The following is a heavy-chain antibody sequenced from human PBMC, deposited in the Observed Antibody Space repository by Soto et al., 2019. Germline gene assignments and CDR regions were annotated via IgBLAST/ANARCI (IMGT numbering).Heavy chain of an antibody. CDR3: ARDYYGSGSLRSPFFY. Sequence: ASVKVSCKASGYNFTNYGISWVRQAPGQGLEWMGWISGHNGNTNYAQKIQGRVTMTTDTSTSTAYMELRSLRSDDTAVYYCARDYYGSGSLRSPFFYWGQGTLRTASS. CDR2: ISGHNGNT. CDR1: GYNFTNYG. D-gene: IGHD3-10*01. J-gene: IGHJ4*02. V-gene: IGHV1-18*01.